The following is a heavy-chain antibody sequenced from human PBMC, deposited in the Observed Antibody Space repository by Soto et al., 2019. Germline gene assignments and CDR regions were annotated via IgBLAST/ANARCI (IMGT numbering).Heavy chain of an antibody. CDR3: AKGPQGGYYDSGTFYSTVY. J-gene: IGHJ4*02. CDR2: INHSGRA. Sequence: XETLSLTCAVSGWSFHGYYWSWIRQPPGRGLEWIGEINHSGRANYNPTFKSRVSISVDMSKNQLSLQMTSVTAADTAVYYCAKGPQGGYYDSGTFYSTVYWGQGTLVTVSS. CDR1: GWSFHGYY. V-gene: IGHV4-34*01. D-gene: IGHD3-10*01.